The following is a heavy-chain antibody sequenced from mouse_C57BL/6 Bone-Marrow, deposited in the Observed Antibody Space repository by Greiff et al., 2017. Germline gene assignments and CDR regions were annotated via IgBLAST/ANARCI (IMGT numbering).Heavy chain of an antibody. D-gene: IGHD1-1*01. CDR2: IYPGSGST. CDR1: GYTFTSYW. Sequence: QVHVKQPGAELVKPGASVKMSCKASGYTFTSYWITWVKQRPGQGLEWIGDIYPGSGSTNYNEKFKSKATLTVDTSSSTAYMQLSSLTSEDSAVYYCARNYYGTPLAMDYWGQGTSVTVSS. J-gene: IGHJ4*01. V-gene: IGHV1-55*01. CDR3: ARNYYGTPLAMDY.